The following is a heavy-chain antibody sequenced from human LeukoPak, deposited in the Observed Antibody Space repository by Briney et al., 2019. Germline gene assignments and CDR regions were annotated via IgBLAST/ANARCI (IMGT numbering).Heavy chain of an antibody. CDR3: ARGPGSSGGAYVGDY. CDR2: ADGGGSST. V-gene: IGHV3-74*01. J-gene: IGHJ4*01. D-gene: IGHD3-22*01. Sequence: GGSLRLSCAASGFTFSTHWMHWIRQVPGRGPVWVSRADGGGSSTSYADSVKGRFSISRDNAKSTLYLQMNGLRAEDTAVYYCARGPGSSGGAYVGDYWGHGTLVTVSS. CDR1: GFTFSTHW.